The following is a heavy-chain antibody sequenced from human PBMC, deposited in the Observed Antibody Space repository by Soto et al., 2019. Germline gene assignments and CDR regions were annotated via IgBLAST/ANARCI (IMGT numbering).Heavy chain of an antibody. CDR2: IYYSGST. CDR3: ARLVGYFDY. CDR1: GGSISSYY. V-gene: IGHV4-59*01. Sequence: SETLSLTCTVSGGSISSYYWSWTRQPPGKGLEWIGYIYYSGSTNYNPSLKSRVTISVDTSKNQFSLKLSSVTAADTAVYYCARLVGYFDYWGQGTLVTVSS. D-gene: IGHD2-15*01. J-gene: IGHJ4*02.